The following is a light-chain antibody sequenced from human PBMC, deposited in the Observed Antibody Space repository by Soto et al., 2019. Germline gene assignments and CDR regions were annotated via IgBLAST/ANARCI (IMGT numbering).Light chain of an antibody. CDR3: LQALQTHRT. CDR2: LGS. CDR1: QSLLHSNGYNY. J-gene: IGKJ1*01. Sequence: DIVRTQSPLSLPVTPGEPASISCRSSQSLLHSNGYNYLDWYLQKPGQSPQLLIYLGSNRASGVPDRFRGSGSGKDFTLKISRVEAEDVGVYYCLQALQTHRTFGQGTKG. V-gene: IGKV2-28*01.